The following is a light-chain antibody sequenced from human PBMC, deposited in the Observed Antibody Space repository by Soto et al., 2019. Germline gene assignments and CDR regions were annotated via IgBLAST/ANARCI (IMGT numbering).Light chain of an antibody. Sequence: LGEVATINCKSSQSVLYSPNNKNYLAWYQHKPGQPPKMLIYWASIRESGVPDRFSGSGSGTDFTLTISSLQSEDVAVYYCQQYYTNSWSFGQGTKVDIK. V-gene: IGKV4-1*01. CDR1: QSVLYSPNNKNY. CDR2: WAS. CDR3: QQYYTNSWS. J-gene: IGKJ1*01.